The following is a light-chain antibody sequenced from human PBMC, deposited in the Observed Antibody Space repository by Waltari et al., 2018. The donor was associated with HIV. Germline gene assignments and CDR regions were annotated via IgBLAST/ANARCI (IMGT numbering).Light chain of an antibody. CDR3: SSFTTSITVV. CDR1: SSDVGNYNE. CDR2: DVS. J-gene: IGLJ2*01. V-gene: IGLV2-18*02. Sequence: QSALTQPPSVSGSLGQSVTISCTGTSSDVGNYNEVSWYQQSPGTAPKLMIYDVSNRPSGGPARFSGTKAGNTASLTISGLQAEDEADYYCSSFTTSITVVFGGGTKLTVL.